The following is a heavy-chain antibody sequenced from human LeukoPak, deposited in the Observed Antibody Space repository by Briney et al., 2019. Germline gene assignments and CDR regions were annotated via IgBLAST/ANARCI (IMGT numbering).Heavy chain of an antibody. CDR1: GFTFSSYA. V-gene: IGHV3-23*01. J-gene: IGHJ4*02. Sequence: PGGSLRLSCAASGFTFSSYAMSWVRQAPGEGLEWVSAISGSGGSTYYADSVKGRFTISRDNSKNTLYLQMNSLRAEDTAVYYCAKDRSGLLMVYAIDYWGQGTLVTVSS. CDR2: ISGSGGST. CDR3: AKDRSGLLMVYAIDY. D-gene: IGHD2-8*01.